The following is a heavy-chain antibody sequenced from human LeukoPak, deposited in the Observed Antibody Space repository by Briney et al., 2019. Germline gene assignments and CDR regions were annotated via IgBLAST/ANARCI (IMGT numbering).Heavy chain of an antibody. J-gene: IGHJ4*02. CDR2: TIPIFGTA. D-gene: IGHD3-10*01. CDR1: GGTFSSYA. CDR3: ARGDGSGSYYCVY. V-gene: IGHV1-69*06. Sequence: AVKVSCKASGGTFSSYAISWVRQAPGQGLEWMGRTIPIFGTANYAQKFQGRVTITADKSTSTAYMELSSLRSEDTAVYYCARGDGSGSYYCVYWGQGTLVTVSS.